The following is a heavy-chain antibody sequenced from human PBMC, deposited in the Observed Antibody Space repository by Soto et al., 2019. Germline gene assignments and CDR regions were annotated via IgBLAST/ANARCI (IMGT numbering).Heavy chain of an antibody. CDR2: INPSGGST. D-gene: IGHD4-17*01. J-gene: IGHJ2*01. Sequence: GASVKVSCKASGYTFTSYYMHWVRQAPGQGLEWMGKINPSGGSTSYAQKFQGRVTMTRDTSTSTVYMELSSLRSEDTAVYYCARIHQPSSHTVTTPPYFDLWGRGTLVTVSS. CDR3: ARIHQPSSHTVTTPPYFDL. V-gene: IGHV1-46*03. CDR1: GYTFTSYY.